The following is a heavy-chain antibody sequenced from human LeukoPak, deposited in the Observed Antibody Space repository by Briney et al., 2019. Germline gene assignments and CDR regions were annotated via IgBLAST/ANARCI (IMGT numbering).Heavy chain of an antibody. CDR3: ARRRQVSYYSPYAFDL. CDR2: IYFTGSS. Sequence: PSETLSLTCTVSGGSISSYYWGWIRQPPGKGLEWLGYIYFTGSSNSNPSLKSRVTISLDTSKNQLSLRLTSVTAADTALYYCARRRQVSYYSPYAFDLWGQGTMVTVSS. V-gene: IGHV4-59*08. CDR1: GGSISSYY. J-gene: IGHJ3*01. D-gene: IGHD2-15*01.